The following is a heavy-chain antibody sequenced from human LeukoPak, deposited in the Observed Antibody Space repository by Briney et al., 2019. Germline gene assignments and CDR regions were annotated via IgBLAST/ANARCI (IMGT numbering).Heavy chain of an antibody. CDR3: ARLGSGSSGWYP. D-gene: IGHD6-19*01. Sequence: SETLSLTCTVSGGSISSYYWSWIRQPPGKGLEWIGYIYTSGSTNYNPSLKSRGTTSVDTSTKQFSLKLSSVTAADTAVYYCARLGSGSSGWYPWGQGTLVTVSS. CDR2: IYTSGST. J-gene: IGHJ4*02. V-gene: IGHV4-4*09. CDR1: GGSISSYY.